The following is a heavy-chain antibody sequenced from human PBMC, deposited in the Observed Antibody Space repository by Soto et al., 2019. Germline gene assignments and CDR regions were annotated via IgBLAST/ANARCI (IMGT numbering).Heavy chain of an antibody. Sequence: QVQLVQSGAEVKKPGSSVRVSCKASGGTFSSYAISWVRQAPGQGLEWMGGIIPIFGTANYAQKFQGRVTITADGATSTVDMEQSSLRSEDTAVYYCARDQSTAAGYGMDVWGQGTTVTVSS. J-gene: IGHJ6*02. CDR2: IIPIFGTA. D-gene: IGHD6-6*01. CDR1: GGTFSSYA. CDR3: ARDQSTAAGYGMDV. V-gene: IGHV1-69*01.